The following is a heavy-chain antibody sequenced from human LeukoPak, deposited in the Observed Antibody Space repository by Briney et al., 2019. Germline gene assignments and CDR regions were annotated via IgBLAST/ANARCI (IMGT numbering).Heavy chain of an antibody. V-gene: IGHV3-53*01. CDR1: GFSFSTNY. CDR3: ARVGDHYHWYLDV. D-gene: IGHD3-10*01. J-gene: IGHJ2*01. Sequence: GGSLTLSCEGSGFSFSTNYMNWVRQAPGKGLEWVSILYSGGSTYYSDSVKGRFTVSRDSSKNTLYLHMNSLRAEDTAVYYCARVGDHYHWYLDVWGRGTLVTASS. CDR2: LYSGGST.